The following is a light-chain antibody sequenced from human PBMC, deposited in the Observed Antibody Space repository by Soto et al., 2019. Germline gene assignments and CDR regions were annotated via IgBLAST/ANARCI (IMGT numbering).Light chain of an antibody. CDR2: DAS. CDR1: QSVNDKY. CDR3: LQDYGDSWT. V-gene: IGKV3D-7*01. J-gene: IGKJ1*01. Sequence: EIVLTQSPGTLSLSPGERATLSCRASQSVNDKYLAWYQQKRGQAPRLLIYDASNRATGIPARFSGSRSGTEFTLTISSLQPEDFASYYCLQDYGDSWTFGQGTKVDIK.